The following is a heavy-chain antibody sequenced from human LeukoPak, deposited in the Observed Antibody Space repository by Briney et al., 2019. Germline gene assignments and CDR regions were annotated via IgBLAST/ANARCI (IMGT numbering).Heavy chain of an antibody. CDR3: ARRRYCSSTSCPWDY. J-gene: IGHJ4*02. Sequence: GGSLRLSCAASGFTVSDDYMSWVRQAPGKGLEWVSLISSRDSIYYADSVKGRFTISRDNAKNSLYLQMNSLRAEDTAVYYCARRRYCSSTSCPWDYWGQGTLVTVSS. CDR2: ISSRDSI. D-gene: IGHD2-2*01. CDR1: GFTVSDDY. V-gene: IGHV3-69-1*01.